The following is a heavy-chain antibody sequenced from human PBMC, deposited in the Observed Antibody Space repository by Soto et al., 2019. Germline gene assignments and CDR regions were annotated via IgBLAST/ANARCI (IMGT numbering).Heavy chain of an antibody. CDR1: GGSISSYC. CDR2: IYYSGST. CDR3: ARAITAVAGNNWFDP. D-gene: IGHD6-19*01. Sequence: PSETLCLTCTVSGGSISSYCWSWIRQPPGKGLEWIGYIYYSGSTNYNPSLKSRVTISVDTSKNQFSLKLSSVTAADTAVYYCARAITAVAGNNWFDPWGQGTLVTVSS. J-gene: IGHJ5*02. V-gene: IGHV4-59*01.